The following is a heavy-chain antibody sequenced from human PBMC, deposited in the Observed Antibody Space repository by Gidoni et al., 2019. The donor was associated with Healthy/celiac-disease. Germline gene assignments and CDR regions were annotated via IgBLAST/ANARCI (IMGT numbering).Heavy chain of an antibody. CDR1: GYTFTSYY. CDR2: INPSGGST. V-gene: IGHV1-46*03. D-gene: IGHD4-17*01. J-gene: IGHJ4*02. Sequence: QVQLLQSGAEVKKPGASVKVSCKASGYTFTSYYMHWVRQAPGQGLEWMGIINPSGGSTSYAQKFQGRVTMTRDTSTSTVYMELSSLRSEDTAVYYCARDDTSTVTTYELAPDYWGQGTLVTVSS. CDR3: ARDDTSTVTTYELAPDY.